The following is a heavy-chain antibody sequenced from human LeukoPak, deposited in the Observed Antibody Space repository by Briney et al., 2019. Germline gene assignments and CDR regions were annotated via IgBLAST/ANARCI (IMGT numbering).Heavy chain of an antibody. Sequence: SETLSLTCTVSGGSISSGGYYWSWIRQHPGKGLEWIGYIYYSGSTYYNPSLKSRVTISVDTSKNQFSLKLSSVTAADTAVYYCARGHTMTDLDYWGQGALVTVAS. CDR3: ARGHTMTDLDY. CDR1: GGSISSGGYY. J-gene: IGHJ4*02. CDR2: IYYSGST. V-gene: IGHV4-31*03. D-gene: IGHD3-22*01.